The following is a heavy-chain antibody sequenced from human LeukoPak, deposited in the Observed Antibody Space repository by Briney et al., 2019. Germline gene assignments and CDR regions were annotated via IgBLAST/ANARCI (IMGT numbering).Heavy chain of an antibody. CDR2: IYYSGST. CDR1: GGSISSGDYY. CDR3: ARDVGFGDFGPKNWFDP. Sequence: SETLSLTCTVSGGSISSGDYYWSWIRQPPGKGLEWIGYIYYSGSTYYNPSLKSRVTISVDTSKNQFSLKLSSVTAADTAVYYCARDVGFGDFGPKNWFDPWGQGTLVTVSS. J-gene: IGHJ5*02. D-gene: IGHD3-10*01. V-gene: IGHV4-30-4*01.